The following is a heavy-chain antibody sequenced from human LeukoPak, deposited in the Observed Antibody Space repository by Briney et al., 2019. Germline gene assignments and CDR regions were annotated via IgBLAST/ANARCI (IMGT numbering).Heavy chain of an antibody. CDR2: ISPNSGGT. CDR3: ARDSGEVPDY. V-gene: IGHV1-2*02. CDR1: GYTFTGYY. Sequence: GASVKVSCKASGYTFTGYYMHWVRQAPGQGLEWMGWISPNSGGTNYAQKFQGRVTMTRDTSISTAYMELDRLRFDDTAVYYCARDSGEVPDYWGQGTLVTVSS. D-gene: IGHD3-10*01. J-gene: IGHJ4*02.